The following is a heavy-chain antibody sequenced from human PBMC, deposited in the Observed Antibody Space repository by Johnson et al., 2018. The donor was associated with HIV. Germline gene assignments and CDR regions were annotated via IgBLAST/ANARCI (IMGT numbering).Heavy chain of an antibody. CDR3: ARVPWSLDAFDI. CDR1: GFTFSSYA. V-gene: IGHV3-30-3*01. Sequence: QVQLVESGGGVVQPGRSLRLSCAASGFTFSSYAMHWVRQAPGKGLEWVAVISYDGSNKYYADSVKGRFTLSRDNSKNTLYLQMNSLRAEDTAVYYCARVPWSLDAFDIWGQGTMVTVSS. J-gene: IGHJ3*02. CDR2: ISYDGSNK. D-gene: IGHD2-15*01.